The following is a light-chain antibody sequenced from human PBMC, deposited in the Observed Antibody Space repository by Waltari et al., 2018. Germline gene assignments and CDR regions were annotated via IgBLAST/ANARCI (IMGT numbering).Light chain of an antibody. CDR3: SSYAGSVV. CDR2: GVN. Sequence: QSALTQPASVSGSRGQSITISCTGSSRDIGRYIVVSWYQHPPGKAPNLLIYGVNHRPSGVSNRFSGSKSGNTASLTISGLQAEDEADYYCSSYAGSVVFGGGTKLTVL. V-gene: IGLV2-23*02. CDR1: SRDIGRYIV. J-gene: IGLJ3*02.